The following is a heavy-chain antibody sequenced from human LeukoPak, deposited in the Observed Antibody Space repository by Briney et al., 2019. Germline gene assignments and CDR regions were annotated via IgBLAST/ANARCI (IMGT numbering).Heavy chain of an antibody. J-gene: IGHJ3*02. Sequence: ASVEVSCKASGYTFTSYGISWVRQAPGQGLEWMGWISAYNGNTNYAQKLQGRVTMTTDTSTSTAYMELRSLRSDDTAVYYCARGRSGYYFHDAFDIWGQGTMVTVSS. CDR1: GYTFTSYG. CDR3: ARGRSGYYFHDAFDI. D-gene: IGHD3-22*01. V-gene: IGHV1-18*01. CDR2: ISAYNGNT.